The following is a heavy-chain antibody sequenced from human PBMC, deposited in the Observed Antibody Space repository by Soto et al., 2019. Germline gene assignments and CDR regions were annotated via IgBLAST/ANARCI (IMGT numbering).Heavy chain of an antibody. J-gene: IGHJ4*02. CDR2: IRFDGSNI. V-gene: IGHV3-33*01. Sequence: GGSLRLSCAVSEIIFSGYGMHWVRQAPGKGLEWVAVIRFDGSNIHYADSVKGRFTISRDNSKNTLYLQMDSLRAEDTAVYYCARGGVGGTVFFGYLDYWGPGALVTVSS. CDR3: ARGGVGGTVFFGYLDY. CDR1: EIIFSGYG. D-gene: IGHD1-26*01.